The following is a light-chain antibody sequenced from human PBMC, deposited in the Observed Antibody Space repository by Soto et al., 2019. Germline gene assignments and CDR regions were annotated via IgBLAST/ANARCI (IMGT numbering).Light chain of an antibody. V-gene: IGLV2-11*01. Sequence: QSALTQPRSVSGSPGQSVTISCTGTSSDVGAYNYVSWYQQHPGKAPKLMTYDVSKRPSGVPDRFSGSKSGNTASLTISGLQAEDEADYYCSSYTSGSTLFGTGTKVTVL. CDR1: SSDVGAYNY. J-gene: IGLJ1*01. CDR2: DVS. CDR3: SSYTSGSTL.